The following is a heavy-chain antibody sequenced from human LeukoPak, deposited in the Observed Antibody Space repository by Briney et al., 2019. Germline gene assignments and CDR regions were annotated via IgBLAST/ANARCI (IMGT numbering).Heavy chain of an antibody. J-gene: IGHJ6*02. CDR1: GLIFSNYW. CDR3: ARGADGMDV. V-gene: IGHV3-7*03. CDR2: IKQDGSEK. Sequence: GGSLRLSCVASGLIFSNYWMSWVRQAPGKGLEWVASIKQDGSEKHYVESVKGRLTISRDNAQISLYLQMNSLRAEDTAVYYCARGADGMDVWGQGTTVTVSS.